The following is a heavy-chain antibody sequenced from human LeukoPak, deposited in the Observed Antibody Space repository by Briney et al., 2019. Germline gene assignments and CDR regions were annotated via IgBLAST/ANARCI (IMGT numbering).Heavy chain of an antibody. J-gene: IGHJ6*03. CDR1: GDSITSHY. CDR2: IYYSGST. CDR3: ARDAYGGYDAMFHYYYMDV. V-gene: IGHV4-59*11. Sequence: PSETLSLTCTVSGDSITSHYWSWIRQPPGKGLEWIGYIYYSGSTNYNPSLKGRVTISVDTSKKQFSLNLSSVTAADTAVYYCARDAYGGYDAMFHYYYMDVWGKGTTVIVSS. D-gene: IGHD5-12*01.